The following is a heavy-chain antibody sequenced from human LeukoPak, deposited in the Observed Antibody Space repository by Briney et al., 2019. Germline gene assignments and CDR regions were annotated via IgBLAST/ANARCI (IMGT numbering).Heavy chain of an antibody. Sequence: RGSLRLSCAASGFTVSSNYMSWVRQAPGKGLEWVSVIYSGGSTYYADSVKGRFTISRDNSKNTLYLQMNSLRAEDTAVYYCARDADGDYVRYWGQGTLVTVSS. CDR1: GFTVSSNY. V-gene: IGHV3-66*01. J-gene: IGHJ4*02. D-gene: IGHD4-17*01. CDR2: IYSGGST. CDR3: ARDADGDYVRY.